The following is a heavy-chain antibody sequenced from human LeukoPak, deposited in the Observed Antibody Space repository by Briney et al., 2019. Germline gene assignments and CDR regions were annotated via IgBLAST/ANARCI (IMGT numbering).Heavy chain of an antibody. CDR1: GFTVSNKY. Sequence: WGSLRLSCAASGFTVSNKYMSWVRQAPGKGLEWVSVIYAGGTTYYTESVKGRFTISRENSENTLYLQMNSLRAEDTAVYYCARDFLGADDDYGPDAMDVWGQGTTVTVSS. CDR2: IYAGGTT. CDR3: ARDFLGADDDYGPDAMDV. V-gene: IGHV3-53*01. D-gene: IGHD4/OR15-4a*01. J-gene: IGHJ6*02.